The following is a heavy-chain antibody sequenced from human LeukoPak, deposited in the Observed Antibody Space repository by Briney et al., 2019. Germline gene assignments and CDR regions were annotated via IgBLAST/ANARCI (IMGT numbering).Heavy chain of an antibody. J-gene: IGHJ4*02. CDR3: ARDRLGSGWYWSFPRAW. V-gene: IGHV3-48*01. D-gene: IGHD6-19*01. CDR2: ISSSSSTI. CDR1: GFTFSSYS. Sequence: GGSLRLSCAASGFTFSSYSMNWVRQAPGKGLEWVSYISSSSSTIYYADSVKGRFTISRDNAKNSLYLQMNSLRAEDTAVYYCARDRLGSGWYWSFPRAWWGQGTLVTVSS.